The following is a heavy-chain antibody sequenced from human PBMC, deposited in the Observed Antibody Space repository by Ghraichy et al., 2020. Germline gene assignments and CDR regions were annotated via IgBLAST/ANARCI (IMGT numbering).Heavy chain of an antibody. V-gene: IGHV3-53*01. J-gene: IGHJ6*02. CDR3: ASSYCGGDCPYYYYYGMDV. CDR1: GFTVSSNY. D-gene: IGHD2-21*02. CDR2: IYSGGST. Sequence: GGSLRLSCAASGFTVSSNYMSWVPQTPGKGLEWVSVIYSGGSTYYADSVKGRFTISRDNSKNTLYLQMNSLRAEDTAVYYCASSYCGGDCPYYYYYGMDVWGQGTTVTVSS.